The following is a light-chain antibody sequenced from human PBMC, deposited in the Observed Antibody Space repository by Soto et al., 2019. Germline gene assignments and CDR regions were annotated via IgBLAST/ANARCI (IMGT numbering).Light chain of an antibody. J-gene: IGKJ1*01. CDR2: DVS. V-gene: IGKV3D-11*02. Sequence: EIVLTQSPGTLSLFPGERATLSCRASQSVDTYLAWYRQKRGQPPRLLIYDVSKRAPGIPARFSGSGSGTDFTLTISSLEPEDFAVYYCQQNSNWQGSFGRGTKVDIK. CDR3: QQNSNWQGS. CDR1: QSVDTY.